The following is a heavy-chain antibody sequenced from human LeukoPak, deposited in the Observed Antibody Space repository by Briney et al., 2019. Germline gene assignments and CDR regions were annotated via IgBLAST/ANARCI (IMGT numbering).Heavy chain of an antibody. CDR3: ARVAPDAAFDI. J-gene: IGHJ3*02. Sequence: KPSETLSLTCTVSGYSISSGYYWGWIRQPPGKGLELIGSIYHSGSTYYNPSLKSRVTISVDTSKNQFSLKLSSVTAADTAVYYCARVAPDAAFDIWGQGTMVTVSS. CDR2: IYHSGST. V-gene: IGHV4-38-2*02. CDR1: GYSISSGYY. D-gene: IGHD3-3*02.